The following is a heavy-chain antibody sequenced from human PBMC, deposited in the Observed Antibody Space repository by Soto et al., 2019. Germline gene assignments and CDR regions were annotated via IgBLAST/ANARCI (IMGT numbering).Heavy chain of an antibody. CDR3: ARDRTASPFDY. V-gene: IGHV3-33*08. Sequence: LXLSFAASRFAFNFYCMHWVRQAPGKGLEWVAIIWFDGSNEHYADSVKGRFTISRDNSKNTLFLQMNSLRVEDTAVYYCARDRTASPFDYWGQGALVTVSS. D-gene: IGHD2-21*02. CDR1: RFAFNFYC. CDR2: IWFDGSNE. J-gene: IGHJ4*02.